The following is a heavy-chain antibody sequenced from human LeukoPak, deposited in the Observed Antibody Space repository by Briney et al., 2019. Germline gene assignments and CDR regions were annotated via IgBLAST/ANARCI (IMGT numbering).Heavy chain of an antibody. V-gene: IGHV3-9*01. CDR3: AKANPDYDSSGYYEGPHDAFDI. Sequence: GGSLRLSCAASGFTFDDYAMHWVRQAPGKGLEWASGISWNSGSIDYADSVKGRFTISRDNAKNSLYLQMNSLRGEDTALYYCAKANPDYDSSGYYEGPHDAFDIWGQGTMVTVSS. D-gene: IGHD3-22*01. CDR2: ISWNSGSI. CDR1: GFTFDDYA. J-gene: IGHJ3*02.